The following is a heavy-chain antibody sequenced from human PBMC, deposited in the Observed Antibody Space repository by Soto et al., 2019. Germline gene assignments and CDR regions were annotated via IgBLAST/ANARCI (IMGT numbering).Heavy chain of an antibody. CDR1: GGTFSSYA. CDR3: ARSWVTGKGGIDV. D-gene: IGHD3-16*01. V-gene: IGHV1-69*13. Sequence: GASVKVSCKASGGTFSSYAISWVRQAPGQGLEWMGGIIPIFGTANYAQKFQGRVTITADASTSTAYLELWTLRSEDTAVYYCARSWVTGKGGIDVWGQGTTVTVSS. J-gene: IGHJ6*02. CDR2: IIPIFGTA.